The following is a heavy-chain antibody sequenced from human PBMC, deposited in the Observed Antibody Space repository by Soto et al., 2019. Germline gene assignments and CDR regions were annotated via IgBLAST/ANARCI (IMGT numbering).Heavy chain of an antibody. CDR2: ISSSGSTI. J-gene: IGHJ6*02. CDR1: GFTFSSYE. D-gene: IGHD6-13*01. Sequence: PGGSLRLSCATSGFTFSSYEMNWVRQAPGKXLEWVSYISSSGSTIYYADSVKGRFTISRDNAKNSLYLQMDSLRAEDTAVYYCARDQEAGSFFPYYYGMDVWGQGPTVTVSS. CDR3: ARDQEAGSFFPYYYGMDV. V-gene: IGHV3-48*03.